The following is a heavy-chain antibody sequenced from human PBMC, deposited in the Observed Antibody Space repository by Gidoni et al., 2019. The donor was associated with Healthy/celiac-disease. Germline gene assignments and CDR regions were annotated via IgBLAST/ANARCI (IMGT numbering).Heavy chain of an antibody. Sequence: EVQLVESGGGLVQPGGYLRLACAASGFTFRSYWMHWVRQAPGKGLVWVSHINSDGSSTSYADSVKGRFTISRDNAKNTLYLQMNILIAEDTAVYYCARVPDFWSGMPFDYWGQGTLVTVSS. CDR1: GFTFRSYW. CDR3: ARVPDFWSGMPFDY. J-gene: IGHJ4*02. CDR2: INSDGSST. V-gene: IGHV3-74*01. D-gene: IGHD3-3*01.